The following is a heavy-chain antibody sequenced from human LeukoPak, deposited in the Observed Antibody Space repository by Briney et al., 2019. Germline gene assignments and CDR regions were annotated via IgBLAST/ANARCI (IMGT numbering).Heavy chain of an antibody. V-gene: IGHV3-23*01. D-gene: IGHD6-19*01. CDR2: ISGSGGST. CDR1: GLTFSSYA. Sequence: PGGSVRLSCAASGLTFSSYATSWVRQAPGKGLEWVSAISGSGGSTYYADSVKGRFTISRDNSKNTLYLQMNSLRGVDTDVYYYAKSALPNIAVAGTVDHWGQGTLVTVSS. CDR3: AKSALPNIAVAGTVDH. J-gene: IGHJ4*02.